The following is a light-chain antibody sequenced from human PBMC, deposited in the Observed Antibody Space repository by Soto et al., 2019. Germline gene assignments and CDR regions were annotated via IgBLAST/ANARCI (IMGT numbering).Light chain of an antibody. CDR1: QSVSIK. Sequence: EIVMTQSPATLSVSPGERATLSCRASQSVSIKLAWYQQKPGQAPRLLIYDTSTRATGIPARFSCSGSGTDFTLTISSLQSEDFAVYYCQQYNKWPPITFGQGTPLEIK. J-gene: IGKJ5*01. CDR2: DTS. CDR3: QQYNKWPPIT. V-gene: IGKV3-15*01.